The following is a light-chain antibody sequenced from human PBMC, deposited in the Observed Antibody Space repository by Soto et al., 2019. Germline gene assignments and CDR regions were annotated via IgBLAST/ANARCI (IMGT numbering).Light chain of an antibody. CDR2: AAS. J-gene: IGKJ2*03. CDR1: QGISSY. V-gene: IGKV1-9*01. CDR3: QQLNSYLRG. Sequence: DIQLTQSPSFLSASVGDRVTITCRASQGISSYLAWYQQKPGKAPKHLIYAASTLQSGVPSRFSGSGSGTEFTLTISSLQPEDFATYYCQQLNSYLRGFGQGTKLEIK.